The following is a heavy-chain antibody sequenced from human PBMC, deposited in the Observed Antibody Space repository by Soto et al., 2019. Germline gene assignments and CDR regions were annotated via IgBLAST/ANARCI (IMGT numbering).Heavy chain of an antibody. V-gene: IGHV1-46*03. D-gene: IGHD6-6*01. J-gene: IGHJ6*03. Sequence: ASVNVSCKASGYTFTSYYMHWVRQAPGQGLEWMGIINPSGGSTSYAQKFQGRVTMTRDTSTSTVYMELSSLRSEDTAVYYCARETSSSPKYYYYYMDVWGKGTTVTVSS. CDR3: ARETSSSPKYYYYYMDV. CDR1: GYTFTSYY. CDR2: INPSGGST.